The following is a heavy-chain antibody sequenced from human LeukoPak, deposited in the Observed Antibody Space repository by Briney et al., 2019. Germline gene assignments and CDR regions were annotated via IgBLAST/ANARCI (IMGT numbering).Heavy chain of an antibody. J-gene: IGHJ5*02. CDR2: TYFRSKWYN. V-gene: IGHV6-1*01. D-gene: IGHD6-19*01. Sequence: SQTLSLTCAISGDSVSSKSAAWSWIRQSPSRGLEWLGRTYFRSKWYNDYAVSVKSRITINPDTSKNQISLQLNSVSPEDTAVYYCARDTDSNGWYGWYDPWGQGTLVTVSS. CDR3: ARDTDSNGWYGWYDP. CDR1: GDSVSSKSAA.